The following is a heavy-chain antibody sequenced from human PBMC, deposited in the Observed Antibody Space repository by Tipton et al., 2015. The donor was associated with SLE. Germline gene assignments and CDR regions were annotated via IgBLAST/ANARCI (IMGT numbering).Heavy chain of an antibody. V-gene: IGHV3-9*01. CDR1: GFTFDDYA. D-gene: IGHD1-1*01. CDR2: ISGTSGNI. Sequence: RSLRLSCTASGFTFDDYAMHWVRQAPGKGLEWVSGISGTSGNIDYADSVKGRFTISRDNAKNSLFLQMNSLTDEDTALYHCAKDTNFFFYGMDVWGQGTTVTVSS. CDR3: AKDTNFFFYGMDV. J-gene: IGHJ6*02.